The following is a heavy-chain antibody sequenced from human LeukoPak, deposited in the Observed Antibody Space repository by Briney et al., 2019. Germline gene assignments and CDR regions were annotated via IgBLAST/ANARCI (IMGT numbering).Heavy chain of an antibody. CDR3: ARVYPKYYFDY. Sequence: SETLSLTCTVSGGSISSSSYYWGWIRQPPGKGLEWIGSIYYSGSTYYNPSLKSRVTISVDTSKNQFSLKLSSVTAADTAVYYCARVYPKYYFDYWGQGTLVTVSS. J-gene: IGHJ4*02. CDR2: IYYSGST. V-gene: IGHV4-39*07. D-gene: IGHD5/OR15-5a*01. CDR1: GGSISSSSYY.